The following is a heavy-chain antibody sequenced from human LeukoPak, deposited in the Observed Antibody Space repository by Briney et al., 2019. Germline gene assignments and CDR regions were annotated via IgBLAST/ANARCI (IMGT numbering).Heavy chain of an antibody. J-gene: IGHJ5*02. CDR1: GGSISPYY. CDR3: ARETAHYYGTSRGWFDP. Sequence: SETLSLTCTVSGGSISPYYWSWIRQPPGKGLEWIGYIYYSGTTNYNPSLKSRVTISVDTSKNQFSLKLSSVTAADTAVYYCARETAHYYGTSRGWFDPWGQGTLVTVSS. D-gene: IGHD3-22*01. V-gene: IGHV4-59*01. CDR2: IYYSGTT.